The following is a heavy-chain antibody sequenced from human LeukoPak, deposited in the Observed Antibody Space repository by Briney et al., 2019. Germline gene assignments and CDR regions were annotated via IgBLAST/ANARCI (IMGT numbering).Heavy chain of an antibody. J-gene: IGHJ4*02. CDR3: AREDYSNFAPYFDY. CDR1: GFTFSQYW. CDR2: IDPDGSST. V-gene: IGHV3-74*01. Sequence: GGSLRLSCEASGFTFSQYWMHWVRQAPGKGLVWVSRIDPDGSSTNYADSVKGRFTISRDNAKNTLYLQLNSLRAEDTAVYYCAREDYSNFAPYFDYWGQGTLVTVSS. D-gene: IGHD4-11*01.